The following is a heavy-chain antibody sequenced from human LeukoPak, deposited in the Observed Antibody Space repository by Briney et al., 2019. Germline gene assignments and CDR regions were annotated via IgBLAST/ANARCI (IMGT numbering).Heavy chain of an antibody. CDR2: IIPIFGTA. Sequence: GASVNVSCKASGGTFSSDAIGWGRQAPGQGLEWMGGIIPIFGTANYAQKFQGRVTITADESTSTAYMELSSLRAEDTAVYYCAREGGGLRGLIDYWGQGTLVTVSS. J-gene: IGHJ4*02. V-gene: IGHV1-69*13. CDR3: AREGGGLRGLIDY. CDR1: GGTFSSDA. D-gene: IGHD3-16*01.